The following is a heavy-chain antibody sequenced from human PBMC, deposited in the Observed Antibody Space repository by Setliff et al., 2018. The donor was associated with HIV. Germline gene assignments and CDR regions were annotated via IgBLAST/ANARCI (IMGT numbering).Heavy chain of an antibody. D-gene: IGHD3-10*01. V-gene: IGHV7-4-1*02. Sequence: GASVKVSCKAFGYTFTSYALNWVRQAPGQGLEWMGWINTYTANPMYAQGFTGRFVFSLDTSVRTAYLQISSLKAEDTALYYCARDRGVRGANDAFNIWGLGTMGTVSS. CDR3: ARDRGVRGANDAFNI. J-gene: IGHJ3*02. CDR2: INTYTANP. CDR1: GYTFTSYA.